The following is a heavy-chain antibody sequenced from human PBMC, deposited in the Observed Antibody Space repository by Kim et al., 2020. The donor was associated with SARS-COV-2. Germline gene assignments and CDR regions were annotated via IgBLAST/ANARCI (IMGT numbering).Heavy chain of an antibody. D-gene: IGHD3-22*01. CDR2: SGGST. Sequence: SGGSTYYADSVKGRFTISRDNSKNTLYLQMNSLRAEDTAVYYCARDPAYDSSGYYGYYYGMDVWLPGTTVIV. J-gene: IGHJ6*01. CDR3: ARDPAYDSSGYYGYYYGMDV. V-gene: IGHV3-53*01.